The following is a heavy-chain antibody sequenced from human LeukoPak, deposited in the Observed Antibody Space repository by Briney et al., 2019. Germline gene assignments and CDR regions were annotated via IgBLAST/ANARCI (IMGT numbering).Heavy chain of an antibody. CDR2: INTNTGNP. CDR3: ARDRYYDFWSGYYMVFDY. D-gene: IGHD3-3*01. Sequence: ASVKVSCKASGYTFTSYAMNWLRQAPGQGLEWMGWINTNTGNPTYAQGFTGRFAFSLDTSVSTAYLHISSLKAEDTAVYYCARDRYYDFWSGYYMVFDYWGQGTLVTVSS. CDR1: GYTFTSYA. J-gene: IGHJ4*02. V-gene: IGHV7-4-1*02.